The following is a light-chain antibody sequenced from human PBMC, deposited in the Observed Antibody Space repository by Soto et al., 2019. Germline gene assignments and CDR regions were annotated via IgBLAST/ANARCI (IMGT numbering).Light chain of an antibody. CDR1: QTISSW. CDR3: QQYNNWPPIT. Sequence: DIQMTQSPSTLSGSVGDRVTITCRASQTISSWLAWYQQKPGTAPKLLIYKASTLKSGVPSRFSGSGSGTEFTLTISSLQSEDFAVYYCQQYNNWPPITFGQGTRLEIK. V-gene: IGKV1-5*03. J-gene: IGKJ5*01. CDR2: KAS.